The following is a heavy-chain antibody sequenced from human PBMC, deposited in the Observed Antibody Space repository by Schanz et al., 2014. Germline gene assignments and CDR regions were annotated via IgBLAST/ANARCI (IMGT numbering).Heavy chain of an antibody. CDR2: MYINSGST. CDR3: ARDGGRDGYNLAFDV. D-gene: IGHD5-12*01. V-gene: IGHV3-53*01. CDR1: GFTVNTNY. J-gene: IGHJ3*01. Sequence: EVQLVESGGGLIQPGGSLRLSCAVSGFTVNTNYMSWVRTSPWTGLEWISSMYINSGSTQYADSVKGRFIISRDSSKNTLFLQMNSLRAEDTAVYFCARDGGRDGYNLAFDVWGQGTLVTVSS.